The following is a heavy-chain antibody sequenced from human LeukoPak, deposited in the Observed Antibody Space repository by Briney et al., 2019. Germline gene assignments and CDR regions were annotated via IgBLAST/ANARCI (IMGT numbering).Heavy chain of an antibody. CDR3: AKDLAGSFDY. V-gene: IGHV3-30*18. J-gene: IGHJ4*02. D-gene: IGHD3-10*01. CDR1: GFTFSSYG. Sequence: PGGSLRLSWAASGFTFSSYGMHWVRQAPGKGLEWVAVISYDGSNKYYADSVKGRFTISRDNSKNTLYLQMNSLRAEDTAVYYCAKDLAGSFDYWGQGTLVTVSS. CDR2: ISYDGSNK.